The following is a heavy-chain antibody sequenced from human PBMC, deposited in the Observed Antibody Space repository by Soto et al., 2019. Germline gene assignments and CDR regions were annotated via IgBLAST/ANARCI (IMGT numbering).Heavy chain of an antibody. CDR1: GFTFSSYG. Sequence: GGSLRLSCAASGFTFSSYGMHWVRQAPGKGLEWVAVISYDGSNKYYADSVKGRFTISRDNSKNTLYLQMNSLRAEDTAVYYCAKLNWGMVDAYYYDSSGYPYYYGMDVWGQGTTVTVSS. D-gene: IGHD3-22*01. CDR2: ISYDGSNK. J-gene: IGHJ6*02. V-gene: IGHV3-30*18. CDR3: AKLNWGMVDAYYYDSSGYPYYYGMDV.